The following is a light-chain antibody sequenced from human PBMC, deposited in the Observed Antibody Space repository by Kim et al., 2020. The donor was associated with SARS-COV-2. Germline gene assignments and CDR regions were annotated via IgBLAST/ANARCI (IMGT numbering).Light chain of an antibody. V-gene: IGLV2-11*01. J-gene: IGLJ1*01. CDR1: SSDVGGYNY. CDR2: DVS. CDR3: CSYAGSYTSYV. Sequence: QSALTQPRSVSGSPGQSVTISCTGTSSDVGGYNYVSWYQQHPGKAPKLMIYDVSKRPSGVHDRFSGSKSGNTASLTISGLQTEDEADYYCCSYAGSYTSYVFGTGTKVTVL.